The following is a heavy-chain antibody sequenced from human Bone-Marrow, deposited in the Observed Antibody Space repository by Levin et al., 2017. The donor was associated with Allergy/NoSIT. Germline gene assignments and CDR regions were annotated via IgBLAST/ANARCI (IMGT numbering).Heavy chain of an antibody. CDR3: AKDDFDFWSGYYETHHMDV. D-gene: IGHD3-3*01. Sequence: GGSLRLSCAASGFTFSSYSMNWVRQAPGKGLEWVAVISYDGNNQYYADSVKGRFTISRDNSKNTLYLQMNSLRTEDTAVYYCAKDDFDFWSGYYETHHMDVWGKGTTVTVSS. CDR1: GFTFSSYS. CDR2: ISYDGNNQ. V-gene: IGHV3-30*18. J-gene: IGHJ6*03.